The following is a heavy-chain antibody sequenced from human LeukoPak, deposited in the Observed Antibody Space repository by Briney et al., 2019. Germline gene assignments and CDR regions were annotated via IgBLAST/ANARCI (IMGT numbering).Heavy chain of an antibody. CDR3: ARGSSGTGVDY. Sequence: PSETLSLTCAVYGGSFSGYYWSWLRQPPGKGLEWIGEINHSGSTNYNPSLKSRVTISVDTSKNQFSLKLSSVTAADTAVYYCARGSSGTGVDYWGQGTLVTVSS. CDR1: GGSFSGYY. CDR2: INHSGST. J-gene: IGHJ4*02. V-gene: IGHV4-34*01. D-gene: IGHD6-25*01.